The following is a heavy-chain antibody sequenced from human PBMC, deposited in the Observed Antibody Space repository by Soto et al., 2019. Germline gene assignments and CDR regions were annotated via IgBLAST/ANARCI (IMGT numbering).Heavy chain of an antibody. CDR2: ISSDGSNK. V-gene: IGHV3-30*03. D-gene: IGHD3-22*01. J-gene: IGHJ4*02. Sequence: QVQLVESGGGVVQPGRSLRLSCAASGFTFSSYGMHWVRQAPGKGLEWVAVISSDGSNKYYADSVKGRFTISIDNSKNTLYLQMNSLRPEDTAVYYCVGGYYFGDYWGQGTLVTVSS. CDR1: GFTFSSYG. CDR3: VGGYYFGDY.